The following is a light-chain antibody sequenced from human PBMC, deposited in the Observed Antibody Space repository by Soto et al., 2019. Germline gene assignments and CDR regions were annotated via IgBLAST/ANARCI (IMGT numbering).Light chain of an antibody. V-gene: IGKV1-5*01. Sequence: DIRMTQSPSTLSASVGDRVTITCRTSQSVNIWLAWYQQKPGKAPKLLIFDASSLESGVPSRFSGSGSGTELTLTISGLQPDDFATYFCQQYKSYAPTFGQGTKVDIK. CDR3: QQYKSYAPT. J-gene: IGKJ1*01. CDR2: DAS. CDR1: QSVNIW.